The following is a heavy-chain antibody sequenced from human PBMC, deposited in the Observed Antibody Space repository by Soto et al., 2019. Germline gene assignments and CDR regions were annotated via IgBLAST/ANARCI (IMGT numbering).Heavy chain of an antibody. J-gene: IGHJ4*02. CDR2: ISYDGSNK. CDR3: ARVAVEMATIHVFDY. D-gene: IGHD5-12*01. V-gene: IGHV3-30-3*01. Sequence: ESGGGVVQPGRSLRLSCAASGFTFSSYAMHWVRQAPGKGLEGVAVISYDGSNKYYADSVKGRFTISRDNSKNTLYLQMNSLRAEDTAVYYCARVAVEMATIHVFDYWGQGTLVTVSS. CDR1: GFTFSSYA.